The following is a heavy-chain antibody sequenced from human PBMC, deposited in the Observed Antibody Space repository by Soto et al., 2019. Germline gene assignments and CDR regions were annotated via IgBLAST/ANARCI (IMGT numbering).Heavy chain of an antibody. J-gene: IGHJ4*02. Sequence: EVQLVESGGGLVQPGGSLRLSCAASGFTFSSYAMHWVRQAPGKGLEYVSAISSNGGSTYYANSVKGRFTISRDNSKNTLYLQMGSLRAEDMAVYYCARDAVEGSTMVWGFIINPFDYWGQGTLVTVSS. V-gene: IGHV3-64*01. CDR2: ISSNGGST. CDR1: GFTFSSYA. D-gene: IGHD3-10*01. CDR3: ARDAVEGSTMVWGFIINPFDY.